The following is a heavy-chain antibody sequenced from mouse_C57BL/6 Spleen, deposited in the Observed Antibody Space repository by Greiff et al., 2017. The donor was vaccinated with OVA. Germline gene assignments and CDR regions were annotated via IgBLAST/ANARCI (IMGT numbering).Heavy chain of an antibody. CDR3: ARYILAGTNFDN. V-gene: IGHV1-82*01. J-gene: IGHJ2*01. CDR2: IYPGDGDT. Sequence: VQLQQSGPELVKPGASVKISCKASGYAFSSSWMNWVKQRPGKGLEWIGRIYPGDGDTNYNGKFKGKATLTADKSSSTAYMQLSSLTSEDSAVYFCARYILAGTNFDNWGQGTTLTVSS. CDR1: GYAFSSSW. D-gene: IGHD4-1*01.